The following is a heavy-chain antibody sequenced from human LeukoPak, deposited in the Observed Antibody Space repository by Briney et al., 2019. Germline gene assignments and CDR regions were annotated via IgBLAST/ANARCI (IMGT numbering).Heavy chain of an antibody. CDR3: ARGQTLTF. J-gene: IGHJ4*02. V-gene: IGHV3-7*01. CDR1: GFTFSDYY. Sequence: GGSLRLSCAASGFTFSDYYMSWIRQAPGKGLEWVANINQDGSKKFYVDSVKGRFTISRDNAKNALYLQMNSLRAEDTGVYFCARGQTLTFWGQGTLVTASS. CDR2: INQDGSKK.